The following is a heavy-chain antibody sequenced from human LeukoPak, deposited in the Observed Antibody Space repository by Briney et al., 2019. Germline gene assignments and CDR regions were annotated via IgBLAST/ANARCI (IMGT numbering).Heavy chain of an antibody. CDR3: VRSFQQWLVPGP. CDR1: GRPISRYY. D-gene: IGHD6-19*01. J-gene: IGHJ5*02. V-gene: IGHV4-59*01. CDR2: IYYSGST. Sequence: SQTLSLTCTLSGRPISRYYSRLNLQPPAKGLESTGYIYYSGSTNYNPSLKSRVTISVDTSKNQFSLKLSSVTAADTAVYYCVRSFQQWLVPGPWGQGTLVTVSS.